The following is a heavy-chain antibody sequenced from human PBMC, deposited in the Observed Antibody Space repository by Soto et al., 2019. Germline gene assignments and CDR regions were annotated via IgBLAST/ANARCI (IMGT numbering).Heavy chain of an antibody. V-gene: IGHV3-48*01. CDR1: GFTFSSYS. CDR2: ISSSSSTI. J-gene: IGHJ4*02. D-gene: IGHD6-19*01. Sequence: EVQLVESGGGLVQPGGSLRLSCAASGFTFSSYSMNWVRQAPGKGLEWVSYISSSSSTIYYAYSVKGRFTISRDNAKNSLYLQMNSLRAEDTAVYYCARDAGVATQQWLAKNPPSSFDYWGQGTLVTVSS. CDR3: ARDAGVATQQWLAKNPPSSFDY.